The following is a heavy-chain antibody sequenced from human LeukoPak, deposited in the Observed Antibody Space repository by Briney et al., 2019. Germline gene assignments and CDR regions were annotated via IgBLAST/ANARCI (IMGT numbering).Heavy chain of an antibody. V-gene: IGHV4-30-4*01. Sequence: PSETLSLTCTVSGGSISSGDYYWSWIRQPPGKGLEWIGYIYYSGSTYYNPSLKSRVTISVDTSKNQFSLKLSSVTAADTAVYYCARLYYYDSSYLDYWGQGTLVTVSS. CDR1: GGSISSGDYY. CDR2: IYYSGST. CDR3: ARLYYYDSSYLDY. D-gene: IGHD3-22*01. J-gene: IGHJ4*02.